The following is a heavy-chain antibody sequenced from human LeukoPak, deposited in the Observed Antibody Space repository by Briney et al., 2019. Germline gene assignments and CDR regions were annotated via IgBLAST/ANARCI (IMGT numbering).Heavy chain of an antibody. D-gene: IGHD3-22*01. CDR3: ARGFDSWYFWFDP. Sequence: PSETLSLTCTVSGGSISSSSYYWGWIRQPPGKGLEWIGSIYYSGSTYYNPSLKSRVTISVDTSKNQFSLKLSSVTAADTAVYYCARGFDSWYFWFDPWGQGTLVTVSS. J-gene: IGHJ5*02. CDR2: IYYSGST. CDR1: GGSISSSSYY. V-gene: IGHV4-39*07.